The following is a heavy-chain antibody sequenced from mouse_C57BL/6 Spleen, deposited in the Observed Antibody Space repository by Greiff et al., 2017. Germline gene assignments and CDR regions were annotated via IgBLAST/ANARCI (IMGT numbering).Heavy chain of an antibody. Sequence: VQLQESGAELVRPGTSVKVSCKASGYAFTDYLMEWVKQRPGQGLEWIGVINPVSGGTNYNEKFKGKATLTADKSSSTAYMQLSSLTSEESAVYVWSRSSSPAVVARFDYWGQGTTLTVSA. D-gene: IGHD1-1*01. CDR1: GYAFTDYL. J-gene: IGHJ2*01. CDR3: SRSSSPAVVARFDY. V-gene: IGHV1-54*01. CDR2: INPVSGGT.